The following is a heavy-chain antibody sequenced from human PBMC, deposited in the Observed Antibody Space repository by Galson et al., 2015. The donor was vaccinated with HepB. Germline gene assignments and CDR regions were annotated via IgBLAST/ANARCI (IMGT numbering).Heavy chain of an antibody. CDR2: ILYDGSNK. CDR1: GFSFSSYA. D-gene: IGHD6-13*01. V-gene: IGHV3-30-3*01. CDR3: ARAYPAARHGMDV. Sequence: SLRLSCAASGFSFSSYAMHWVRQAPGKGLEWVAAILYDGSNKYYADSVKGRFTISRDNSKNTLYLQMNSLRAEDTAVYYCARAYPAARHGMDVWGQGTTVTVSS. J-gene: IGHJ6*02.